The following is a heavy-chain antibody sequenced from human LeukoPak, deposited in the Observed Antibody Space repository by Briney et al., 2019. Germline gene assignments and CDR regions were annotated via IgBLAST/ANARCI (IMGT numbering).Heavy chain of an antibody. J-gene: IGHJ4*02. CDR2: IKSDGTGT. D-gene: IGHD3-9*01. Sequence: GGSLRLSCAASGFTFSSYWMHWVRQAPGKGLVWVSRIKSDGTGTTYADSVEGRFTISRDNSKNTMYLQMNSLRAEDTAVYFCATDYDILSGYHFAYWGQGTLVIVSS. CDR1: GFTFSSYW. CDR3: ATDYDILSGYHFAY. V-gene: IGHV3-74*01.